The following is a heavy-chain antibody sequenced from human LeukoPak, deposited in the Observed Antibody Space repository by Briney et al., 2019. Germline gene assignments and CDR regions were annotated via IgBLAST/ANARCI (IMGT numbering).Heavy chain of an antibody. CDR2: INHSGST. Sequence: PSETLSLTCAVYGGSFSGYYWSWIRQPPGKGLEWIGEINHSGSTNYNPSLKSRVTISVDTSKNQFSLKLSSVTAADTAVYYCARRSSLVMPAAPSHQSFYYYYYMDVWGKGTTVTVSS. D-gene: IGHD2-2*01. J-gene: IGHJ6*03. CDR1: GGSFSGYY. CDR3: ARRSSLVMPAAPSHQSFYYYYYMDV. V-gene: IGHV4-34*01.